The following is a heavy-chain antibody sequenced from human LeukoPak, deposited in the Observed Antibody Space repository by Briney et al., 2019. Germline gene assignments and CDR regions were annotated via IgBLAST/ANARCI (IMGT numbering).Heavy chain of an antibody. CDR1: GGSISSNY. J-gene: IGHJ4*02. Sequence: KPSETLSLTCSVSGGSISSNYWSWIRQPPGKGLEWIGNICYSGSTNHNPSLKSRVTISVDTSKNQFSLKLSSVTAADTAVYYCVRVQQQLLPFDYWGQGILVTVSS. D-gene: IGHD6-13*01. CDR2: ICYSGST. V-gene: IGHV4-59*01. CDR3: VRVQQQLLPFDY.